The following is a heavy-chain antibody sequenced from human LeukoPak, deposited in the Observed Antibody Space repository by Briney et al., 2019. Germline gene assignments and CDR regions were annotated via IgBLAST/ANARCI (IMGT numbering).Heavy chain of an antibody. D-gene: IGHD2/OR15-2a*01. CDR1: GFTFSSYS. J-gene: IGHJ5*02. Sequence: GGSLRLSCAASGFTFSSYSMNWVRQAPGKGLEWVSSISSSGTYIYYADSVKGRFTISRDNAKNSLYLQMNSLRAEDTAVYYCARDPRNMGLDPWGQGTLVTVSS. V-gene: IGHV3-21*01. CDR2: ISSSGTYI. CDR3: ARDPRNMGLDP.